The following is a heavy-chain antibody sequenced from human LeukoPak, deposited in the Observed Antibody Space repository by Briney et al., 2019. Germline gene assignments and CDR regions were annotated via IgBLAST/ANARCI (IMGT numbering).Heavy chain of an antibody. D-gene: IGHD5-18*01. Sequence: SGGSLRLSCAASGFTFRSYGMHWVRQAPGKGLEWVAFIRYDGSNKYHADSGKGRFTISRDNSKNTLYLQMNILRAEDTAVFYCAKDRSTGDSFGSPPDYWGQGTLVTVSS. CDR2: IRYDGSNK. V-gene: IGHV3-30*02. CDR3: AKDRSTGDSFGSPPDY. J-gene: IGHJ4*02. CDR1: GFTFRSYG.